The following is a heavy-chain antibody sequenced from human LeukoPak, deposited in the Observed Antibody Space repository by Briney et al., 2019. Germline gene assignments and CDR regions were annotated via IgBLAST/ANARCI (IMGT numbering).Heavy chain of an antibody. Sequence: GGSLRLSCAASGFTFDDYAVTWVRQAPGKGLEWVSGINWNGDTPSYADSVKGRFTISRDNAKNSLSPQMNSLRAEDTAFYYCARVGNSGSFYYFDCWGQGTLVTVSS. V-gene: IGHV3-20*04. D-gene: IGHD1-26*01. CDR3: ARVGNSGSFYYFDC. J-gene: IGHJ4*02. CDR2: INWNGDTP. CDR1: GFTFDDYA.